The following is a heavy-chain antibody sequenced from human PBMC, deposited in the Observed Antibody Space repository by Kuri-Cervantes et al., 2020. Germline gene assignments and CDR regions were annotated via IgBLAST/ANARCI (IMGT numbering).Heavy chain of an antibody. V-gene: IGHV3-23*01. Sequence: GGSLRLSCAASGFTFSSYAMSWVRQAPGKGLEWVSAISGSGGSTYYADSVKGRFTISRDNAKNSLYLQMNSLRVEDTALYYCAKDARLHLGELSSWGQGTMVTVSS. CDR2: ISGSGGST. D-gene: IGHD3-16*02. J-gene: IGHJ3*01. CDR1: GFTFSSYA. CDR3: AKDARLHLGELSS.